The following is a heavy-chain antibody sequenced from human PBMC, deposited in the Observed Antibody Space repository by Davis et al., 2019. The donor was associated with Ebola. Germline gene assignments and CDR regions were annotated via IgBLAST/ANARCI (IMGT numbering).Heavy chain of an antibody. CDR3: ARLSIMGAPN. D-gene: IGHD2-8*01. CDR2: IDPSDSYA. J-gene: IGHJ4*02. CDR1: GYIFTTNW. Sequence: GESLQISCQGSGYIFTTNWIDWVRQMPGKGLAWMGRIDPSDSYASYSPSFQGHVTISADKSISTAYLQWSSLKASDTAIYYCARLSIMGAPNWGQGTLVTVSS. V-gene: IGHV5-10-1*01.